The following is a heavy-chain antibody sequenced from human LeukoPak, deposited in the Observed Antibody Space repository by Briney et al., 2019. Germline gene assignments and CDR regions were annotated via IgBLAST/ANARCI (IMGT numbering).Heavy chain of an antibody. Sequence: GVTLRLSSAASRFTFSIFAMICVPQAPGQGRVGVFDPSGSSGSTYYTDSVKGRITISRDNSKNTLYLQMKSLRAADTAVYYCAKAGYSSGGHAFDTWRRDTIVSV. V-gene: IGHV3-23*01. CDR3: AKAGYSSGGHAFDT. D-gene: IGHD6-19*01. CDR2: PSGSSGST. J-gene: IGHJ3*02. CDR1: RFTFSIFA.